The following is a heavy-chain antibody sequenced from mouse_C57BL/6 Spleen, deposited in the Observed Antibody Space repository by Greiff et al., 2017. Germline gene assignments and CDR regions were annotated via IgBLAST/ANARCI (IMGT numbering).Heavy chain of an antibody. CDR3: ARSGVAWDY. CDR2: INPSSGYT. J-gene: IGHJ2*01. CDR1: GYTFTSYW. D-gene: IGHD1-1*02. V-gene: IGHV1-7*01. Sequence: LVESGAELAQPGASVKLSCKASGYTFTSYWMHWVKQRPGQGLEWIGYINPSSGYTKYNQKFKDKATLTADKSSSTAYMHLNSLTYEDSAVYYCARSGVAWDYWGQGTTLTVSS.